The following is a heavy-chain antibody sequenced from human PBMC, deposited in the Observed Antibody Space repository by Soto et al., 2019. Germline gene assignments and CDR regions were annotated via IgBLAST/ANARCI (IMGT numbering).Heavy chain of an antibody. D-gene: IGHD3-22*01. V-gene: IGHV3-21*01. J-gene: IGHJ3*02. CDR2: ISSRSSYI. CDR3: VSGYPHHDAFDI. Sequence: PGGSLRLSCAASGLTFSSYSMNWVRQAPGRGLEWVSSISSRSSYIYYADSVKGRFTISRDNAKNSLYLQMNSLRAEDTAVYYCVSGYPHHDAFDIWGQGTMVTVSS. CDR1: GLTFSSYS.